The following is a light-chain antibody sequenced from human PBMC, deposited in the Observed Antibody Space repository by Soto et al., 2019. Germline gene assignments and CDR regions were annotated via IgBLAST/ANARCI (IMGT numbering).Light chain of an antibody. J-gene: IGKJ4*01. Sequence: EIVVTQSPATLSLSPGERATLSCRASQSVSSYLAWSQQKPGQAPRLLIYDASNRATGIPARFSGSGSGTDFTLTIRSLEPEDFAVYYCQQRSNWPPGLTFGGGTKVEIK. CDR1: QSVSSY. CDR2: DAS. CDR3: QQRSNWPPGLT. V-gene: IGKV3-11*01.